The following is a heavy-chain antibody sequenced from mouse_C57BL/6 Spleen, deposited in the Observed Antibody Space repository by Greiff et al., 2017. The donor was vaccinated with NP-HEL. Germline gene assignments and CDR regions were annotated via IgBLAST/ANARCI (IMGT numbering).Heavy chain of an antibody. V-gene: IGHV3-6*01. Sequence: EVKLLESGPGLVKPSQSLSLTCSVTGYSITSGYYWNWIRQFPGNKLEWMGYISYDGSNNYNPSLKNRISITRDTSKNQFFLKLNSVTTEDTATYYCAREEGYYGYDVWYFDVWGTGTTVTVSS. CDR2: ISYDGSN. D-gene: IGHD2-2*01. J-gene: IGHJ1*03. CDR1: GYSITSGYY. CDR3: AREEGYYGYDVWYFDV.